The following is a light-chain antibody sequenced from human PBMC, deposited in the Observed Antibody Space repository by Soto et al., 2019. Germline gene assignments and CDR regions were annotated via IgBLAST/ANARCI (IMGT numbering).Light chain of an antibody. CDR1: QSVGSS. CDR2: RAS. J-gene: IGKJ3*01. Sequence: EIVLTQSPATLSLSPGERATLSCRASQSVGSSLAWYQQKPGQAPRLLIFRASARPTAIPGRFSGSGFGTDFPLTTSSLEHEDFAVYCCQQSSNGATFGPGTKVDVK. V-gene: IGKV3-11*01. CDR3: QQSSNGAT.